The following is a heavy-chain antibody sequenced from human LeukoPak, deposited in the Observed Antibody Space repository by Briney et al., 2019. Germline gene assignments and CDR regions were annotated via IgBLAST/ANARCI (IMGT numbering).Heavy chain of an antibody. V-gene: IGHV4-59*08. CDR3: TRGYRHGEGF. D-gene: IGHD5-18*01. CDR1: GGSISSDY. CDR2: IHYSGIT. J-gene: IGHJ4*02. Sequence: SETLSLTCTVSGGSISSDYWSWIRQPPGKGLEWIGSIHYSGITNYNPSLKSRVTISVDTSKNQFSMKLSSVTAADTAVYYCTRGYRHGEGFWGQGTLVTVSS.